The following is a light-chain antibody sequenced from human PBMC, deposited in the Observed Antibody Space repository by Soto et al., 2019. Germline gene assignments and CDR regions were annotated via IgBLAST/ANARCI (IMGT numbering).Light chain of an antibody. J-gene: IGLJ2*01. CDR2: DVT. Sequence: QSALTQPASVSGSPGQSITISCTGTSSDIGDHNFVSWYQHLPGKAPKLMIYDVTNRPSGVSNRFSGSKSGNTASLTISGLQADDEADYYCSSYTSSDTLVLFGGGTKLTVL. CDR1: SSDIGDHNF. CDR3: SSYTSSDTLVL. V-gene: IGLV2-14*03.